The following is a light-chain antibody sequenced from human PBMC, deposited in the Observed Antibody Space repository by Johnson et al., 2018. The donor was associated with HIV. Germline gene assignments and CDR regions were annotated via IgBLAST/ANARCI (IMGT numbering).Light chain of an antibody. CDR3: GTWASRLKSYV. V-gene: IGLV1-51*01. Sequence: QSVLTQPPSVSAAPGQKVTISCSGSSSNIGNNYVSWYQQLPGTAPKLLIYANNKRPSGIPDRFSGSKSGTSATLGITGLPTGDEADYYCGTWASRLKSYVFVTGTKVSVL. J-gene: IGLJ1*01. CDR2: ANN. CDR1: SSNIGNNY.